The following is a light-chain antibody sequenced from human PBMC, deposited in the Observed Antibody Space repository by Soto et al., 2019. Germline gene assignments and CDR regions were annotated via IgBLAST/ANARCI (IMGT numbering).Light chain of an antibody. CDR2: GAS. CDR1: QSVINNY. CDR3: QQYGRSGT. J-gene: IGKJ1*01. V-gene: IGKV3-20*01. Sequence: EIVLPHSPSTLSLSPAERATLSCSASQSVINNYLACYQQKPGPAPSLLIYGASNRATGIPDRFSGSGYATDFTPTISRLEPEDFVVYYWQQYGRSGTFGQGTKVDIK.